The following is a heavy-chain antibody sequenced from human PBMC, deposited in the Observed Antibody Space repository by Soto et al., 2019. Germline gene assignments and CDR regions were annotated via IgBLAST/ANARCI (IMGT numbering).Heavy chain of an antibody. CDR3: AKRVVPADIEYYFDY. CDR1: GFTFSSYA. D-gene: IGHD2-2*01. Sequence: GGSLRLSCAASGFTFSSYAMSWVRQAPGKGLEWVSAISGSGGSTYYADSVKGRFTISRDNSKNTLYLQMNSLRAEDTAVYYCAKRVVPADIEYYFDYWGQGTLVTSPQ. CDR2: ISGSGGST. V-gene: IGHV3-23*01. J-gene: IGHJ4*02.